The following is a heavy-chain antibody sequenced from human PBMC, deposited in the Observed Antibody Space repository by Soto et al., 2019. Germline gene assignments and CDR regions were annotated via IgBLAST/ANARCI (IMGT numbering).Heavy chain of an antibody. Sequence: SETLSLTCTVSGGSVSSGDYYWSWIRQPPGKGLEWIGNIYYSGSTNYNPSLKSRATISVDTSMKQFSLKLNSVTAADTAVYYCARTTTLENYFDYWGQGTLVTVSS. CDR3: ARTTTLENYFDY. V-gene: IGHV4-61*08. D-gene: IGHD2-15*01. CDR1: GGSVSSGDYY. J-gene: IGHJ4*02. CDR2: IYYSGST.